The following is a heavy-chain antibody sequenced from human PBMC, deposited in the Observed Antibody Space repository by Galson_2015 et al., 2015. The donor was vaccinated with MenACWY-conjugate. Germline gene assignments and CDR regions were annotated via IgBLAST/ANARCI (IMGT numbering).Heavy chain of an antibody. Sequence: SLRLSCAASGFTFSRYWMNWVRQIPGKGREWVAKIKQDGSDTHYVGSVKGRFTISRDNAKNSVYLQMNSLRAEDTAVYYCAKDALSDTTGRTWSYYGMDVWGQGTTVTVSS. CDR2: IKQDGSDT. V-gene: IGHV3-7*03. D-gene: IGHD1-1*01. J-gene: IGHJ6*02. CDR3: AKDALSDTTGRTWSYYGMDV. CDR1: GFTFSRYW.